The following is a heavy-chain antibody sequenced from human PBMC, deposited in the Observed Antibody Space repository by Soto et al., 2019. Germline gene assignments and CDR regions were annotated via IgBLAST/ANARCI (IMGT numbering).Heavy chain of an antibody. CDR1: GGSISSGDYY. V-gene: IGHV4-30-4*01. CDR3: ARVSRDYYGMDV. Sequence: SETLSLTCTVSGGSISSGDYYWSWIRQPPGKGLEWIGYIYYSGSTYYNPSLKSRVTISVDTSKNQFSLKRSSVTAADTAGYYCARVSRDYYGMDVWGQGTTVTVSS. J-gene: IGHJ6*02. D-gene: IGHD3-10*01. CDR2: IYYSGST.